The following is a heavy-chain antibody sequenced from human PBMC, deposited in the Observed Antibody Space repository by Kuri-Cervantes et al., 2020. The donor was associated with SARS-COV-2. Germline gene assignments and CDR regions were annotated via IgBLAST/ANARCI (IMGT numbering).Heavy chain of an antibody. D-gene: IGHD2/OR15-2a*01. CDR2: ISYDGSNK. CDR1: GFTFSNYG. Sequence: GESLKISCAASGFTFSNYGMNWVRQAPGKGLEWVAVISYDGSNKYYADSVKGRFTISRDNSKNTVYLQMNSLRAEDTAVYYCARDRGIVETFDYWGQGTLVTVSS. V-gene: IGHV3-30*03. CDR3: ARDRGIVETFDY. J-gene: IGHJ4*02.